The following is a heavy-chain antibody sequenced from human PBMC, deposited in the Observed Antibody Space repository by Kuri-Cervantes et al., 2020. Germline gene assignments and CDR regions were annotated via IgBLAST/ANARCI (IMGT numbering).Heavy chain of an antibody. V-gene: IGHV4-39*01. Sequence: SETLSLTCTVSGGSISSSSYYWGWIGQPPGKGLEWIGSIYYSGSTYYNPSLKSRVTISVDTSKNQFSLKLSSVTAADTAVYYCARWIAAAGTRYYYYYYGMDVWGQGTTVTVSS. D-gene: IGHD6-13*01. CDR1: GGSISSSSYY. CDR2: IYYSGST. CDR3: ARWIAAAGTRYYYYYYGMDV. J-gene: IGHJ6*02.